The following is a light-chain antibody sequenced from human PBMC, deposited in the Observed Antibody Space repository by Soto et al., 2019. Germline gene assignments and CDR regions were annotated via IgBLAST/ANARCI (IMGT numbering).Light chain of an antibody. J-gene: IGKJ1*01. CDR1: QTISSW. V-gene: IGKV1-5*03. Sequence: DIQRTQSPSTLSGSVGDRVTITCRASQTISSWLAWYQQKPGKAPKLLIYKASTLKSGVPSRFSGSGSGTEFTLTISSLQPDDFATYYCQQYNSYSRFGQGTKVDI. CDR2: KAS. CDR3: QQYNSYSR.